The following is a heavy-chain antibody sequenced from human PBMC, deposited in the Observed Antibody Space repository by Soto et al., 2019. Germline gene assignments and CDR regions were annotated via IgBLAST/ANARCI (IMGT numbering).Heavy chain of an antibody. CDR1: RDTFSKYA. D-gene: IGHD3-16*01. CDR2: IIPIFDSR. CDR3: ARGETYLGV. V-gene: IGHV1-69*13. J-gene: IGHJ6*02. Sequence: SVKVSCKASRDTFSKYAFNWVRQAPGQGLEWMGWIIPIFDSRNYAEKFQGRVTITADESTSTVYMELRSLRFEDTAVYYCARGETYLGVWGQGTTVTVSS.